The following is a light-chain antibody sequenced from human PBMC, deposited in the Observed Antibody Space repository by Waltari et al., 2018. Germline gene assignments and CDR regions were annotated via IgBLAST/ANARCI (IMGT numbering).Light chain of an antibody. J-gene: IGLJ2*01. CDR1: NIGSRS. CDR3: QLWDSTTDVV. CDR2: DDT. V-gene: IGLV3-21*02. Sequence: SYFLTQTPSVSVAPGQTARITCGGNNIGSRSVQWYQQKPGQAPALVIYDDTARPSGLPQAFSGCNSGNTATLIINKVEVGDEADYYCQLWDSTTDVVFGAGTRLTVL.